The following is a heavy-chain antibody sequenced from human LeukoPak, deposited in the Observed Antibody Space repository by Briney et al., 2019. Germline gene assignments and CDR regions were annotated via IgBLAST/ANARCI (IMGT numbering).Heavy chain of an antibody. J-gene: IGHJ4*02. V-gene: IGHV1-18*01. CDR2: ISAYNGNT. CDR1: GYTFNSFG. Sequence: ASVKVSCKASGYTFNSFGISWVRQAPGQGLEWMGWISAYNGNTNYAQKVQGRVTMTTGASTSTAYMELRSLRSDDTAVYYCARADIRAIASSGWYGFDYWGQGTLVTVSS. D-gene: IGHD6-19*01. CDR3: ARADIRAIASSGWYGFDY.